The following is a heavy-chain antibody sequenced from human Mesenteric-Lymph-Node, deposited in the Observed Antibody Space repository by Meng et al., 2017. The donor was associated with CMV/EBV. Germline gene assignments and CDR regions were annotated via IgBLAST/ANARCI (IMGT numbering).Heavy chain of an antibody. CDR3: ARGDCSSTSCYFNGYYYGMDV. V-gene: IGHV3-21*01. CDR2: ISSSSSYI. J-gene: IGHJ6*02. D-gene: IGHD2-2*01. CDR1: GFTFSSYS. Sequence: GGSLRLSCAASGFTFSSYSMNWVRQAPGKGLEWVSSISSSSSYIYYADSVKGRFTISRDNAKNSLYLQMNSLRAEDTAVYYCARGDCSSTSCYFNGYYYGMDVWGQGTTVTVSS.